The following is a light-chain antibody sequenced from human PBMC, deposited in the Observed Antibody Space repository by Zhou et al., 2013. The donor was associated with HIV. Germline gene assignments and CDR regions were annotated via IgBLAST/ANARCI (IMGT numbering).Light chain of an antibody. CDR3: LQHSDYPWT. Sequence: DIQMTQSPSTLSASVGDRVTIICRASQSISSWLAWYQQKPGKAPKLLIYRASTLESGVPSRFSGSGSGTEFTLTITCLQPEDFATYYCLQHSDYPWTFGQGTKVEIK. CDR1: QSISSW. CDR2: RAS. J-gene: IGKJ1*01. V-gene: IGKV1-5*03.